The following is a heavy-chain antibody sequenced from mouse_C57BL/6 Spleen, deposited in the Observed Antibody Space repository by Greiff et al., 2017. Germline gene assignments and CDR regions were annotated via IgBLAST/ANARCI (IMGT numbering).Heavy chain of an antibody. V-gene: IGHV2-2*01. D-gene: IGHD2-4*01. Sequence: VQRVESGPGLVQPSQSLSITCTVSGFSLTSYGVHWVRQSPGKGLEWLGVIWSGGSTDYNAAFISRLSISKDNSKSQVFFKMNSLQADDTAIYYCARNSDYDGRAYYAMDYWGQGTSVTVSS. CDR2: IWSGGST. CDR1: GFSLTSYG. CDR3: ARNSDYDGRAYYAMDY. J-gene: IGHJ4*01.